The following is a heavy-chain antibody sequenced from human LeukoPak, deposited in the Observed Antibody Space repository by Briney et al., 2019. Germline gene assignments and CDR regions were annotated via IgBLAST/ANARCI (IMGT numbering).Heavy chain of an antibody. J-gene: IGHJ3*02. CDR2: IYTSGST. D-gene: IGHD3-10*01. Sequence: SETLSLTCTVSGGSISSGSYYWSWIRQPAGKGQEWIGRIYTSGSTNYNPSLKSRVTISVDTSKNQFSLKLSSVTAADTAVYYCARESLRITMVRGRSYAFDIWGQGTMVTVSS. V-gene: IGHV4-61*02. CDR3: ARESLRITMVRGRSYAFDI. CDR1: GGSISSGSYY.